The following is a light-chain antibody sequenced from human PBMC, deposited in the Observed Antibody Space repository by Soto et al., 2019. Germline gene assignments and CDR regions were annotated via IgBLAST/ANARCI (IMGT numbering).Light chain of an antibody. CDR3: QQYTDSRT. V-gene: IGKV3-11*01. Sequence: EIVLTQSPATLSLSPCERATLSCRASQSVSSYLAWYQQKPGQAPRLLIYDASNRATGIPARFSGSGSGTDFTLTISSLEPEDFAVYYCQQYTDSRTFGQGTKVDIK. CDR2: DAS. J-gene: IGKJ1*01. CDR1: QSVSSY.